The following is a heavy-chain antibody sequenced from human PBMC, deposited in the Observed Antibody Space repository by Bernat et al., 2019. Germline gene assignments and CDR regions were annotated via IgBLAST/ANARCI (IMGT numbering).Heavy chain of an antibody. CDR1: GGSISSGGYY. Sequence: QVQLQESGPGLVKPSQTLSLTCTVSGGSISSGGYYWSWIRQPPGKGLEWIGYIYYSGSTNYNPSLKSRVTISVDTSKNQFSLKLSSVTAADTAVYYCARVPPPNYDILTGYFADYYYYGMDVWGQGTTVTVSS. J-gene: IGHJ6*02. D-gene: IGHD3-9*01. CDR2: IYYSGST. CDR3: ARVPPPNYDILTGYFADYYYYGMDV. V-gene: IGHV4-61*08.